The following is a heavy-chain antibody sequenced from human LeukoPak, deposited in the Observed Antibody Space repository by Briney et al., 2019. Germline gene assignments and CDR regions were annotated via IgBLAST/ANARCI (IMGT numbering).Heavy chain of an antibody. V-gene: IGHV1-18*01. CDR2: ISAYNGNT. D-gene: IGHD1-7*01. Sequence: ASVKVSCKASGYTFTSYGISWVRQAPGQGLEWMGWISAYNGNTNYAQKLQGRVTITADESTSTAYMELSSLRSEDTAVYYCARDSGVNWNYPGELYNWFDPWGQGTLVTVSS. CDR1: GYTFTSYG. CDR3: ARDSGVNWNYPGELYNWFDP. J-gene: IGHJ5*02.